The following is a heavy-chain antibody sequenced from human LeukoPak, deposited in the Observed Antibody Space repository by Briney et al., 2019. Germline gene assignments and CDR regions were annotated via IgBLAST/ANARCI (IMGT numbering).Heavy chain of an antibody. CDR1: GFTISDYY. CDR2: ISSSGSTI. J-gene: IGHJ4*02. CDR3: ARGSSIVVVTAIRRRGPPDY. Sequence: GGSLRLSCAASGFTISDYYMSWIRQAPGKGLEWVSYISSSGSTIYYADSVKVRFTISRDNAKNSLYLQMNSLRAEDTAVYYCARGSSIVVVTAIRRRGPPDYWGQGALVTVSS. D-gene: IGHD2-21*02. V-gene: IGHV3-11*01.